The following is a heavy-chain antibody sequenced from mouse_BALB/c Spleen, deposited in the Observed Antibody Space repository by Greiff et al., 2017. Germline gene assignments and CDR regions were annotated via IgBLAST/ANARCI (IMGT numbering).Heavy chain of an antibody. CDR2: ISSGGGST. CDR1: GFAFSSYD. V-gene: IGHV5-12-1*01. J-gene: IGHJ4*01. Sequence: EVQGVESGGGLVKPGGSLKLSCAASGFAFSSYDMSWVRQTPEKRLEWVAYISSGGGSTYYPDTVKGRFTISRDNAKNTLYLQMSSLKSEDTAMYYCARHKRDYGAMDYWGQGTSVTVSS. CDR3: ARHKRDYGAMDY. D-gene: IGHD1-1*02.